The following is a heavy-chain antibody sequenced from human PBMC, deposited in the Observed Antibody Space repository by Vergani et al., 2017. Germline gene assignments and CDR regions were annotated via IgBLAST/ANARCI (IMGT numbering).Heavy chain of an antibody. J-gene: IGHJ5*02. CDR3: ARGDWFDP. CDR1: GCSISSYY. V-gene: IGHV4-59*01. CDR2: IYYSGST. Sequence: QVQLQESGPGLVKPSETLSLTCTVSGCSISSYYWSWIRQPPGKGLEWIGYIYYSGSTNYNPSLKSRVTISVDTSKNQFSLKPSSVTAADTAVYYCARGDWFDPWGQGTLVTVSS.